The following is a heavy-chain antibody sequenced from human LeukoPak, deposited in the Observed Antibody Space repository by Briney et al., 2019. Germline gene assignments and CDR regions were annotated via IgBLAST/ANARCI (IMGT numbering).Heavy chain of an antibody. CDR1: GDSVSTNSAA. D-gene: IGHD6-13*01. J-gene: IGHJ5*02. CDR3: ARESSSRDAVAWGNWFDP. Sequence: SQTLSLTCVISGDSVSTNSAAWNWIRQSPSRGLEWLGRTYYRSKWYNDYAVSVKSRITINPDTSKNQFSLQLNSVTPEDTAVYYCARESSSRDAVAWGNWFDPWGQGTLVTVSS. V-gene: IGHV6-1*01. CDR2: TYYRSKWYN.